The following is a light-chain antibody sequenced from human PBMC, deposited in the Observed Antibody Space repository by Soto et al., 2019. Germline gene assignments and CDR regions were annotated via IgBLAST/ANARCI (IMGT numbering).Light chain of an antibody. J-gene: IGKJ1*01. CDR3: QQYRSWPRT. CDR1: QNVLSD. Sequence: EILLTQSPATFSVSPGETATLSCRASQNVLSDLAWYQQKPGQAPRLLVYGATTRATDAPAKFRGSGSGTEFSLTISSLQSENYATYYCQQYRSWPRTFGQGSKVEI. CDR2: GAT. V-gene: IGKV3-15*01.